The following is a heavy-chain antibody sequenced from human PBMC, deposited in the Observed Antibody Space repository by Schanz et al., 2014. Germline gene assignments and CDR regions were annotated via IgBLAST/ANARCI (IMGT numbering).Heavy chain of an antibody. J-gene: IGHJ4*02. CDR2: IYSGIGA. Sequence: EVQLVESGGGLVKPGGSLRLSCAAYGFTVSSNHMSWVRQAPGKGLEWVSVIYSGIGAYYADSVKDRFTVSRDNSKNTLYLQMNSLRAEDTAVYYCAKDPSHGDYDYYFDYWGQGTLVTVSS. V-gene: IGHV3-66*01. CDR1: GFTVSSNH. D-gene: IGHD3-22*01. CDR3: AKDPSHGDYDYYFDY.